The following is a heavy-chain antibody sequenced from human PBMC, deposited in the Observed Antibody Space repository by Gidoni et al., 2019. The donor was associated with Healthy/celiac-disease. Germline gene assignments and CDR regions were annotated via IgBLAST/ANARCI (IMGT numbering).Heavy chain of an antibody. CDR2: ISGSGGST. CDR3: AKTIAAGDSFDI. V-gene: IGHV3-23*01. J-gene: IGHJ3*02. Sequence: EVQLLASGGGLVQPGGSLRLYCAASGFTFSSYAMSWVRQAPGNGLEWVSAISGSGGSTYYADSVKGRFTISRDNSKNTLYLQMNSLRAEDTAVYYCAKTIAAGDSFDIWGQGTMVTVSS. D-gene: IGHD6-25*01. CDR1: GFTFSSYA.